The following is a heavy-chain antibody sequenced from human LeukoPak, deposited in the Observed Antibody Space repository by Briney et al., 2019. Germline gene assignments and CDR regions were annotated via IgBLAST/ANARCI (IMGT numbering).Heavy chain of an antibody. D-gene: IGHD2-2*01. Sequence: ASVKVSCKASGYTFTGYYMHWVRQAPGQGLEWMGWINPSSGGTNYAQKFQGRVTMTRDTSISTAYMELSRLRSDDTAVYYCARDIVVVPAATRPDYYYYYYYMDVWGKGTTVTVSS. J-gene: IGHJ6*03. CDR1: GYTFTGYY. CDR3: ARDIVVVPAATRPDYYYYYYYMDV. CDR2: INPSSGGT. V-gene: IGHV1-2*02.